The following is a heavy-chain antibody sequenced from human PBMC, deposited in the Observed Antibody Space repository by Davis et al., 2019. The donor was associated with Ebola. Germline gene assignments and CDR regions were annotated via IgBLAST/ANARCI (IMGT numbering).Heavy chain of an antibody. V-gene: IGHV4-39*07. CDR2: INHSGST. D-gene: IGHD7-27*01. CDR3: ARWGNHQFGFDY. Sequence: GSLRLSCTVSGGSVSSGSYYWSWIRQPPGKGLEWIGEINHSGSTNYNPSLKSRVTISVDTSKNQFSLKLSSVTAADTAVYYCARWGNHQFGFDYWGQGTLVTVSS. J-gene: IGHJ4*02. CDR1: GGSVSSGSYY.